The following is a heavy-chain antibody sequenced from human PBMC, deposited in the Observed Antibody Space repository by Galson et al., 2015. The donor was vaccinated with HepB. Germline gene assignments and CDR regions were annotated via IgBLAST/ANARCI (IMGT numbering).Heavy chain of an antibody. CDR2: FDPEDGET. Sequence: SVKVSCKVSGYTLTELSMHWVRQAPGKGLEWMGGFDPEDGETIYAQKFQGRVTMTEDTSTDTAYMELSSLRSEDTAVYYCATDPRSRGGGSSWPFFDYWGQGTLVTVSS. CDR1: GYTLTELS. V-gene: IGHV1-24*01. CDR3: ATDPRSRGGGSSWPFFDY. D-gene: IGHD6-13*01. J-gene: IGHJ4*02.